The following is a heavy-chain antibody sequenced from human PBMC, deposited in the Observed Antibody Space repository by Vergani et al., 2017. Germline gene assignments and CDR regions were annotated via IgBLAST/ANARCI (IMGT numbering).Heavy chain of an antibody. CDR1: GYTFTSYY. CDR3: ARDNYESVGRPDARDY. Sequence: VQLVQSGAEVKKPGASVKVSCKASGYTFTSYYIHWVRQAPGQGLEWMGIINPSGGSKSCAQKFQGRVTMTRGTSTSTVYMALRSLSSEDTAVYYCARDNYESVGRPDARDYWGQGTLVTVSS. J-gene: IGHJ4*02. D-gene: IGHD3-22*01. CDR2: INPSGGSK. V-gene: IGHV1-46*01.